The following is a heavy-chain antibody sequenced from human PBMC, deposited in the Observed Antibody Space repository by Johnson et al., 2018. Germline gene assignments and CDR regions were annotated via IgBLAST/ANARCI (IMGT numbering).Heavy chain of an antibody. Sequence: QVQLVESGGGVVQPGRSLRLSCAASGFTFSNYGMHWVRQAPGKGLEWVAVISYDGSNKYYADSVKGRFTISRDNSNNPLYLQMNSLSPEDSAVYYWAKCIGYCRGSSCYSHYYGMDVWGQGTTVTVSS. CDR2: ISYDGSNK. D-gene: IGHD2-15*01. V-gene: IGHV3-30*18. J-gene: IGHJ6*02. CDR3: AKCIGYCRGSSCYSHYYGMDV. CDR1: GFTFSNYG.